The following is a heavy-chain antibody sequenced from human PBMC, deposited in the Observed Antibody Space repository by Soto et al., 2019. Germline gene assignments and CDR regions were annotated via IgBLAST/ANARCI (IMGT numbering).Heavy chain of an antibody. J-gene: IGHJ3*02. CDR1: GYSFTSYW. CDR2: IYPGDSDT. Sequence: GESLKISCKGSGYSFTSYWIGWVRQMPGEGLEWMGIIYPGDSDTRYSPSFQGQVTISADKSISTAYLKWSSLKASDTAMYYCARQVYYDSSGYYYVGAFDNWGQGTMVTVSS. V-gene: IGHV5-51*01. D-gene: IGHD3-22*01. CDR3: ARQVYYDSSGYYYVGAFDN.